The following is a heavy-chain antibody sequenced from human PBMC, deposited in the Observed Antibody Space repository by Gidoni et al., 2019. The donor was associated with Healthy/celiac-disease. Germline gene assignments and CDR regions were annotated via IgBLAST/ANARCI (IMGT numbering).Heavy chain of an antibody. D-gene: IGHD3-10*01. J-gene: IGHJ3*02. CDR3: ARDQGGSGSYYRDDAFDI. V-gene: IGHV4-59*01. CDR1: GGSISSYY. Sequence: QVQLQESGPGLVKPSEPLSLTCTVAGGSISSYYWSWIRQPPGKGLEWIGYIYYSGSTNYNPSLKSRVTISVDTSKNQFSLKLSSVTAADTAVYYCARDQGGSGSYYRDDAFDIWGQGTMVTVSS. CDR2: IYYSGST.